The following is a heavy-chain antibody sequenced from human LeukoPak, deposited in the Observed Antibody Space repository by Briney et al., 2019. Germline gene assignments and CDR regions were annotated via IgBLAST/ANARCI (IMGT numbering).Heavy chain of an antibody. CDR3: ARDMDKLGDYYGMDV. J-gene: IGHJ6*02. CDR2: VSSGGDIT. D-gene: IGHD3-16*01. Sequence: PGGSLRLSCAASGFTFSDYYISWIRQAPGKGLEWLSIVSSGGDITTYADSVKGPFTISRDNTRNLLFLQMNSLRAEDTAVYYCARDMDKLGDYYGMDVWGQGTTVVVSS. CDR1: GFTFSDYY. V-gene: IGHV3-11*01.